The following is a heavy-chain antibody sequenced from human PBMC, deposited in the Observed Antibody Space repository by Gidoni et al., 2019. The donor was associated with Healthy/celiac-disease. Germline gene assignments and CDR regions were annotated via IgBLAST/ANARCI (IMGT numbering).Heavy chain of an antibody. V-gene: IGHV4-34*01. CDR3: ARVKARRIAAAGTPFDY. Sequence: QVQLQQWGAGLLKPSETLSLTCAVYGGSFSGYYWSWIRQPPGKGLEWIGEINHSGSTNYNPSLKSRVTISVDTSKNQFSLKLSSVTAADTAVYYCARVKARRIAAAGTPFDYWGQGTLVTVSS. D-gene: IGHD6-13*01. J-gene: IGHJ4*02. CDR2: INHSGST. CDR1: GGSFSGYY.